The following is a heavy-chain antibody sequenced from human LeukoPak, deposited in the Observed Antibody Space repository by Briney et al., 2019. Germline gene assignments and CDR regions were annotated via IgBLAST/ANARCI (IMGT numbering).Heavy chain of an antibody. V-gene: IGHV3-48*01. CDR2: ISSSGNTK. CDR1: GFTFDSYN. J-gene: IGHJ6*03. Sequence: GGSLRLSCTASGFTFDSYNMNWVRQAPRKGLELVSQISSSGNTKYYIDSVKGRFTISRDYAKRSLYLQMNNLRVDDTAVYFCARRRTLFAVAVGHYMDVWGRGTTVTVSS. D-gene: IGHD3-3*01. CDR3: ARRRTLFAVAVGHYMDV.